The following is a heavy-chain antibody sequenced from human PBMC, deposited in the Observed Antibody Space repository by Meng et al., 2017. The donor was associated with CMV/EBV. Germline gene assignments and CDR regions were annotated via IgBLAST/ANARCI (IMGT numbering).Heavy chain of an antibody. Sequence: ASVKVSCKASGYTFTGYYMHWVRLAPGQGLEWMGWINPNSGGTNYAQKFQGRVTMTRDTSISTAYMELSRLRSDDTAVYYCARRRNLAVDLSAPGAFDMWGQGTMVTVSS. CDR3: ARRRNLAVDLSAPGAFDM. CDR1: GYTFTGYY. D-gene: IGHD6-19*01. J-gene: IGHJ3*02. V-gene: IGHV1-2*02. CDR2: INPNSGGT.